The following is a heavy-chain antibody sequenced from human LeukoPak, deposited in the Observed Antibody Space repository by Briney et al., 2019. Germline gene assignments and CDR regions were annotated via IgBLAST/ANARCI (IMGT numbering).Heavy chain of an antibody. CDR1: GYTLTELS. CDR3: ATDPPAAGNFYYYYGMDV. Sequence: GASVKVSCKVSGYTLTELSMHWVRQAPGKGLEWMGDFDPEDGETIYAQKFQGRVTMTEDTSTDTAYMELSSLRSEDTAVYYCATDPPAAGNFYYYYGMDVWGQGTTVTVSS. J-gene: IGHJ6*02. CDR2: FDPEDGET. V-gene: IGHV1-24*01. D-gene: IGHD6-13*01.